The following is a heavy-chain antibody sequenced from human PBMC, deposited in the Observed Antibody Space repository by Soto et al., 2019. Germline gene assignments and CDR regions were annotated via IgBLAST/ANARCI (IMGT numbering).Heavy chain of an antibody. CDR3: TTAPRILWFGELFSDAFDI. J-gene: IGHJ3*02. D-gene: IGHD3-10*01. CDR1: GFTFSNAW. V-gene: IGHV3-15*01. CDR2: IKSKTDGGTT. Sequence: GGSLRLSCAASGFTFSNAWMSWVRQAPGKGLEWVGRIKSKTDGGTTDYAAPVKGRFTISRDDSKNTLYLQMNSLKTEDTAVYYCTTAPRILWFGELFSDAFDIWGQGTMVTVSS.